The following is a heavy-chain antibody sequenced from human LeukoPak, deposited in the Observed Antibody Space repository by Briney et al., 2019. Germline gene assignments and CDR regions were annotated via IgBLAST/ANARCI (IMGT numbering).Heavy chain of an antibody. D-gene: IGHD3-3*01. CDR2: INTNTGNP. J-gene: IGHJ1*01. CDR1: GYTFTSYA. CDR3: ARGPAVLRFLEWLQTAEYFQH. V-gene: IGHV7-4-1*02. Sequence: ASVKVSCKASGYTFTSYAMNWVRQAPGQGLEWMGWINTNTGNPTYAQGFTGRFVFSLDTSVSTAYLQISSLKAEDTAVYYCARGPAVLRFLEWLQTAEYFQHWGQGTLVTVSS.